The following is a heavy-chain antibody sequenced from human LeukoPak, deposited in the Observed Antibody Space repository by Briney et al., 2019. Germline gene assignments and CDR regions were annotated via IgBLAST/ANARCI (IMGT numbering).Heavy chain of an antibody. V-gene: IGHV3-21*01. D-gene: IGHD1-26*01. CDR3: ARDIHSSRFDY. Sequence: GGSLRLSCAASGFIFNYYTMNWVRQAPGKGPEWIASIDSSGSYIHYAASVKGRFTISRDNARDSVYLQMNNLRADVTAVYYCARDIHSSRFDYWGHGTLVTVSS. CDR2: IDSSGSYI. J-gene: IGHJ4*01. CDR1: GFIFNYYT.